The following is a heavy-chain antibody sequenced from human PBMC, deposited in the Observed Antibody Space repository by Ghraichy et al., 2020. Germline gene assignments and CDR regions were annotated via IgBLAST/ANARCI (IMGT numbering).Heavy chain of an antibody. CDR2: IKKDGSEK. CDR3: ARDLGGGWYFDY. V-gene: IGHV3-7*01. CDR1: GFIFSGYW. Sequence: GESLNISCAASGFIFSGYWMSWVRQAPGKGPEWVDNIKKDGSEKYYVDSVKGRFTISRDNAKNSLYLQMNGLRAEDTAVYYCARDLGGGWYFDYWGQGALVTVSS. D-gene: IGHD6-19*01. J-gene: IGHJ4*02.